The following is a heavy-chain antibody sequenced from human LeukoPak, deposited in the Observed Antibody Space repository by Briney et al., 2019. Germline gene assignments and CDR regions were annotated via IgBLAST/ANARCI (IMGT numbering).Heavy chain of an antibody. D-gene: IGHD6-13*01. J-gene: IGHJ4*02. Sequence: PGWSLRLTCAASGFTFSSYAMSWVRQAPGKGLEWVSPISGSGGSTYYAGSVKGRFTISRDNSKNTLYLQMNNLTAEDTAVYYFANSHTAASVVDYWGQGTLVTVSS. CDR2: ISGSGGST. CDR3: ANSHTAASVVDY. CDR1: GFTFSSYA. V-gene: IGHV3-23*01.